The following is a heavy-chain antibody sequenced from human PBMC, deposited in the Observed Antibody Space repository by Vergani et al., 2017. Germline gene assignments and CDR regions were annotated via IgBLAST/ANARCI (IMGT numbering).Heavy chain of an antibody. V-gene: IGHV3-21*01. Sequence: EVQLVESGGGLVKPGGSLRLSCAASGFTFSSYSMNWVRQAPGKGLEWVSSISSSSSYIYYADSVKGRFTISRDNAKNSLYLQMNSLRAEDTAVYYCGRENGGSGTGCSDLAFDTGGQGTMVPVPS. CDR3: GRENGGSGTGCSDLAFDT. CDR1: GFTFSSYS. J-gene: IGHJ3*02. CDR2: ISSSSSYI. D-gene: IGHD2-2*01.